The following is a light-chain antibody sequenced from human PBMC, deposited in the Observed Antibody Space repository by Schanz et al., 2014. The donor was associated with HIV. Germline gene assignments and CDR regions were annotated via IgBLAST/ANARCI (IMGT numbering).Light chain of an antibody. V-gene: IGKV1-5*03. Sequence: DVQMTQSPTTLSAYVGDRVTITCRASQNIGKWLTWYQQKPGKAPNLLIYQASSLNIGVPSRFSGSGSGTEFTLTISSLQPDDFATYYCQQSHTYPYTFGQGTRLEIK. CDR2: QAS. CDR1: QNIGKW. CDR3: QQSHTYPYT. J-gene: IGKJ2*01.